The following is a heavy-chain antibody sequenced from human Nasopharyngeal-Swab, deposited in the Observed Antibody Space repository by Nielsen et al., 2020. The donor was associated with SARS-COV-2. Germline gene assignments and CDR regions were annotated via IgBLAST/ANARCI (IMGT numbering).Heavy chain of an antibody. CDR1: GYTFTSYG. CDR3: ATGYFDWLLDEDAFDI. J-gene: IGHJ3*02. Sequence: SVKVSCKASGYTFTSYGISWVRQAPGQGLEWMGRIIPILGIANYAQKFQGRVTITADKSTSTAYMELSSLRSEDTAVYYCATGYFDWLLDEDAFDIWGQGTMVTVSS. V-gene: IGHV1-69*04. D-gene: IGHD3-9*01. CDR2: IIPILGIA.